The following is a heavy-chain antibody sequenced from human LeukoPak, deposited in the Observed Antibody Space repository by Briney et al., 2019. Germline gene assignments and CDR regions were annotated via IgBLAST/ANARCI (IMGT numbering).Heavy chain of an antibody. V-gene: IGHV4-30-4*01. CDR3: ARDQGHYGSGSYHYYYYYGMDV. Sequence: SQTLSLTCTVSGGSLSSGDYYWSWIRQPPGKGLEWIGYTYYSGSTYYNPSLKSRVTISVDTSKNQFSLKLSSVTAADTAVYYCARDQGHYGSGSYHYYYYYGMDVWGKGTTVTVSS. J-gene: IGHJ6*04. D-gene: IGHD3-10*01. CDR2: TYYSGST. CDR1: GGSLSSGDYY.